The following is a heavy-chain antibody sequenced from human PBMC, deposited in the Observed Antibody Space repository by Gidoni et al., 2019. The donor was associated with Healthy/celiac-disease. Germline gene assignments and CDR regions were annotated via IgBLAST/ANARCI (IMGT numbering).Heavy chain of an antibody. CDR3: ARVIGSGTYFTY. J-gene: IGHJ4*02. CDR1: GFSLTTSGVG. Sequence: QITLKESGPTLVKPTQTLTLTCTFSGFSLTTSGVGVGWIRQPPGKALEWLALIYWNDDKRYSPSLKSRLTITEDPSKNQVVLTMTNMDPVDTATYYCARVIGSGTYFTYWGLGPLVTVSS. D-gene: IGHD3-10*01. CDR2: IYWNDDK. V-gene: IGHV2-5*01.